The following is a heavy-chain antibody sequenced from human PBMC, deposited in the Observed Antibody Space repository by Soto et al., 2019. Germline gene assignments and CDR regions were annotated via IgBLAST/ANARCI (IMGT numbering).Heavy chain of an antibody. CDR3: ARRAAQGYCSGGSCYPPGWFDP. J-gene: IGHJ5*02. CDR2: IYYIGSN. Sequence: QLQLQESGPGLVKPSETLSLTCTVSGGSISSSSYYWGWIRQPPGKGLEWIGSIYYIGSNYYNPSLRSRVTIYVDTSKNQFSLKLSSVTAADTAVYYCARRAAQGYCSGGSCYPPGWFDPWGQGTLVTVSS. D-gene: IGHD2-15*01. CDR1: GGSISSSSYY. V-gene: IGHV4-39*01.